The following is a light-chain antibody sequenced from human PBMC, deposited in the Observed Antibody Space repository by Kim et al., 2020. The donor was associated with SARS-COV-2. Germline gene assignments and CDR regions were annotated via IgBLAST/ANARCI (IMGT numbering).Light chain of an antibody. CDR3: QSYDDSNQV. CDR1: RCSITSTY. V-gene: IGLV6-57*03. CDR2: EDK. Sequence: KSLTNAPTRSRCSITSTYVQWYQQRPGSAPTTVIYEDKQRPSGVPDRFSCSIDRSSNSASLTFSGLKTEDEADYFCQSYDDSNQVFGGGTQLTVL. J-gene: IGLJ3*02.